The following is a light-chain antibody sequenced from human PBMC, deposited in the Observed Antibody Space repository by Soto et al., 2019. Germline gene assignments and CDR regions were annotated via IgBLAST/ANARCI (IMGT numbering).Light chain of an antibody. CDR3: HQRNHFYT. Sequence: EIVLTQSPATLSLSPGERATLSCRASQSVSSYLAWYQQKPGQAPRLLIYDASSRATGIPARFSGSGSGTDFTLTISSLQHEDSAVYSCHQRNHFYTFGQGTNLEIK. CDR2: DAS. CDR1: QSVSSY. V-gene: IGKV3-11*01. J-gene: IGKJ2*01.